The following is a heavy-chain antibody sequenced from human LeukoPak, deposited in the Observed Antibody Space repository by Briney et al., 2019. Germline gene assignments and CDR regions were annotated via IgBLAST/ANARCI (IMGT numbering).Heavy chain of an antibody. J-gene: IGHJ4*02. CDR2: ISSSSSYI. CDR1: GFTFCSFS. V-gene: IGHV3-21*01. Sequence: PGGSLRLSCAASGFTFCSFSMNWVRQAPGKGLEWVSAISSSSSYIYYADSVKGRFTISRDNAKNSLYLQMNSLRAEDTAVYYCARDQKYYYDSSGYYYYWGQGTLVTVSS. CDR3: ARDQKYYYDSSGYYYY. D-gene: IGHD3-22*01.